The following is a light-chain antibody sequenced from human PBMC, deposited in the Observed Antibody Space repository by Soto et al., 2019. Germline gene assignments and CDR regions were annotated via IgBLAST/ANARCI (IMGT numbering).Light chain of an antibody. J-gene: IGLJ3*02. CDR1: SGHSSYI. V-gene: IGLV4-60*03. Sequence: QSVLTQSSSASASLGSSVKLTCTLNSGHSSYIIAWHQQQPGKAPRYLMKLEGSGSYNKGSGVPDRFSGSSSGADRYLTISNLQSEDEADYYCETWDSNSRVFGGGTKVTVL. CDR2: LEGSGSY. CDR3: ETWDSNSRV.